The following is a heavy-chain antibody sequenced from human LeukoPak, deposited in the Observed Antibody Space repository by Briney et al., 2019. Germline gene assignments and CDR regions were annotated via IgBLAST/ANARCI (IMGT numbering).Heavy chain of an antibody. D-gene: IGHD3-22*01. CDR1: GGSFSGYY. CDR3: ARVRTVVVINRGKYYFDY. CDR2: INHSGST. V-gene: IGHV4-34*01. J-gene: IGHJ4*02. Sequence: SETLSLTCAVYGGSFSGYYWSWIRQPPGKGLEWIGEINHSGSTNYNPSLKSRVTISVDTSKNQFSLKLSSVAAADTAVYYCARVRTVVVINRGKYYFDYWGQGTLVTVSS.